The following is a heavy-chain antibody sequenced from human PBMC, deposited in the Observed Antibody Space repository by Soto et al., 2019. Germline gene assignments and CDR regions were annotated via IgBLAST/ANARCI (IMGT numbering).Heavy chain of an antibody. CDR2: MYPGDSDT. J-gene: IGHJ4*02. Sequence: GESLKISCRASGYDFNTNWFGWVRQLPGRGLEWVGIMYPGDSDTRYNPSLQGHVTLSVDVTVSTAFLQWRSLETSDTGMYFCARLPRDCNKTSCYYADNWGQGTQVTV. CDR3: ARLPRDCNKTSCYYADN. D-gene: IGHD3-3*01. CDR1: GYDFNTNW. V-gene: IGHV5-51*01.